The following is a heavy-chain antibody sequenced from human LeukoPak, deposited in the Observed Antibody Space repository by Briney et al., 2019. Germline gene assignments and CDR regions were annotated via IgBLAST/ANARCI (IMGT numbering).Heavy chain of an antibody. Sequence: ASVKVSCKGSGYTFTSYWISWVRQMPGKGLEWMGRIDPSDSYTNYSPSFQGHVTISADKSISTAYLQWSSLKASDTAMYYCARLGGYNYDFDYWGQGTLVTVSS. CDR3: ARLGGYNYDFDY. V-gene: IGHV5-10-1*01. CDR2: IDPSDSYT. D-gene: IGHD3-22*01. CDR1: GYTFTSYW. J-gene: IGHJ4*02.